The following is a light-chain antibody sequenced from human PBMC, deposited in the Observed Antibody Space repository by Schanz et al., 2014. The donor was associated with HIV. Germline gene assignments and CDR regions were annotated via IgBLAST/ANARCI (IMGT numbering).Light chain of an antibody. CDR2: SDN. Sequence: QSVLTQPPSASGTPGQRVTISCSGSSSNIGSNTVNWYQHLPGSAPQLLIYSDNQRPSGVPDRFSGSKSGNTASLTISGLQAEDEADYYCCSYAGSYTLVFGGGTKLTVL. J-gene: IGLJ2*01. CDR1: SSNIGSNT. V-gene: IGLV1-44*01. CDR3: CSYAGSYTLV.